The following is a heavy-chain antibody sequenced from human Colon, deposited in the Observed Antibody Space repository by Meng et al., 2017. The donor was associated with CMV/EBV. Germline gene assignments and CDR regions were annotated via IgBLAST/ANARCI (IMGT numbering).Heavy chain of an antibody. V-gene: IGHV2-70D*14. J-gene: IGHJ6*02. Sequence: GSTLVKPTQTVTLTCTFSGFSLSTSGMRVSWIRQPPGKALEWLARIDWDDDKFYSTSLKTRLTISKDTSKNQVVLTMTNMDPVDTATYYCARIVDYYYGMDVWGQGTTVTVSS. CDR2: IDWDDDK. CDR1: GFSLSTSGMR. CDR3: ARIVDYYYGMDV.